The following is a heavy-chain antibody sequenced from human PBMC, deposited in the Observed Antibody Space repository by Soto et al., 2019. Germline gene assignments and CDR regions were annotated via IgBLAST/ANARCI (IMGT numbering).Heavy chain of an antibody. Sequence: GASVKVSCKASGYTFISYAMHWVRQAPGQRLEWMGWINAGNGNTKYSQKFQGRVTITRDTSASTAYMELSSLRSEDTAVYYCARVAGSPWYYFDYWGQGTLVTVSS. CDR1: GYTFISYA. CDR3: ARVAGSPWYYFDY. CDR2: INAGNGNT. J-gene: IGHJ4*02. D-gene: IGHD2-15*01. V-gene: IGHV1-3*01.